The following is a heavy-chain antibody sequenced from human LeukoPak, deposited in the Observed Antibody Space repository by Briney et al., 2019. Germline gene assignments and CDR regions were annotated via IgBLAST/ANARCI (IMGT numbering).Heavy chain of an antibody. D-gene: IGHD6-19*01. Sequence: GGSLRLSCAASGFTFSSYAMNWLRQAPGKGLQWVSSISGGGGSTSYADSVKGRFTISRDDSRNTLSLQMNSLTVEDTAVYYCARDTVAAFSDYWGQGVLVTVSS. CDR3: ARDTVAAFSDY. CDR2: ISGGGGST. V-gene: IGHV3-23*01. CDR1: GFTFSSYA. J-gene: IGHJ4*02.